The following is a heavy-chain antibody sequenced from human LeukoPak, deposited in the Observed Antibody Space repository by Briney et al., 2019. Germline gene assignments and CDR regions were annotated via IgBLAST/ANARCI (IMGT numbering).Heavy chain of an antibody. CDR3: ARYHPTGSSLDV. CDR2: IYYTGST. V-gene: IGHV4-59*13. D-gene: IGHD1-1*01. CDR1: GGSINYYY. J-gene: IGHJ6*02. Sequence: SETLSLTRNVSGGSINYYYWSWIRQPPGKGLEWIGHIYYTGSTNYNPSLKSRVTISIDTSKNQFSLKLTSVTATDTAVYFCARYHPTGSSLDVWGQGTTVTVSS.